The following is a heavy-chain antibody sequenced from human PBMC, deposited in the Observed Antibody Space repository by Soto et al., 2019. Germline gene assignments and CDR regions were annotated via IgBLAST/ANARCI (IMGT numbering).Heavy chain of an antibody. CDR2: ISTYNSNT. J-gene: IGHJ4*02. CDR1: GYTFTSNG. CDR3: PRDGYGDYVY. Sequence: QVQLVQSGAEVKKPGTSVKVSCKASGYTFTSNGISWVLQAPGQGLERMGWISTYNSNTNYAEKLQGRVTMTRDTSTSLAYMEVRVLRSDDTAGYYCPRDGYGDYVYCGQGSLVTVSS. V-gene: IGHV1-18*01. D-gene: IGHD4-17*01.